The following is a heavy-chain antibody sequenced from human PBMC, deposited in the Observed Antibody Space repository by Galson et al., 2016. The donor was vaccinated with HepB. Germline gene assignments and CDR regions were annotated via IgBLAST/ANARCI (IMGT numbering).Heavy chain of an antibody. J-gene: IGHJ4*02. CDR2: INHSGGT. CDR3: ARSRGGLDKAVTFGY. V-gene: IGHV4-34*01. D-gene: IGHD3/OR15-3a*01. Sequence: TLSLTCAVYGGSFSGYYWSWIRQPPGKGLEWIWEINHSGGTNYNPSLESRVTISLDTSKTQFSLKLNSVTAADTAVYYCARSRGGLDKAVTFGYWGQGTLVTVSS. CDR1: GGSFSGYY.